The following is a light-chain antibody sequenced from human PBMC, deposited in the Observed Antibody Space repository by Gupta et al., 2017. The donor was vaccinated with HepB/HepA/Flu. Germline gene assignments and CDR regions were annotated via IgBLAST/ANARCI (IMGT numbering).Light chain of an antibody. J-gene: IGKJ1*01. CDR1: QSVSSY. CDR2: DAS. CDR3: QQRCTSEPLT. Sequence: EIVLTQPPPTLSLSPGERATLSCRASQSVSSYLAWYQQKPGKAPRLLIYDASSVDSGIPARFSGSGSGTDFTLTISRLKPEDFASYYCQQRCTSEPLTFGPGTKVEIK. V-gene: IGKV3-11*01.